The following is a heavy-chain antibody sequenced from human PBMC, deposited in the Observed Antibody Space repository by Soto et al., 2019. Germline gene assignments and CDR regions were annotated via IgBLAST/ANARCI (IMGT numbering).Heavy chain of an antibody. CDR2: IIPILDIA. V-gene: IGHV1-69*02. D-gene: IGHD3-10*01. CDR3: ARGVYFDY. J-gene: IGHJ4*02. CDR1: GGTISSYT. Sequence: QVQLVQSGAEVKKPGSSVKVSCKASGGTISSYTISWVRQAPGQGLEWMGRIIPILDIANYAQKFQGRVTITADKSTSTAYMEVSSLRSEDTAVYYCARGVYFDYWGQGTLVTVSS.